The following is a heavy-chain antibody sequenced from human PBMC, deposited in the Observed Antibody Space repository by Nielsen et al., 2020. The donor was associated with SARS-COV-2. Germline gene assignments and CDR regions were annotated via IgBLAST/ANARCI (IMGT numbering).Heavy chain of an antibody. CDR1: GFTFDDYA. CDR3: AKDSAYGDYADFDY. D-gene: IGHD4-17*01. J-gene: IGHJ4*02. CDR2: ISGGGEST. V-gene: IGHV3-23*01. Sequence: GESLKISCAASGFTFDDYAVHWVRQAPGKGLEWVSTISGGGESTRYADSVKGRFTISRDNSKNTLYLQMNSLRAEDTAVYYCAKDSAYGDYADFDYWGQGTLVTVSS.